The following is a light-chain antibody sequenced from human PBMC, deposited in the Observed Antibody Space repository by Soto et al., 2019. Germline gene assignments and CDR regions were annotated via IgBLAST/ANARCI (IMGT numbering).Light chain of an antibody. CDR2: DAS. CDR3: QQYDNLPPFT. CDR1: PDISHY. Sequence: DIQMTQSPSSLSASVGDRVTITCQASPDISHYLNWYQQKPGKAPKHLIYDASNLETGVPSRFSGSGSGTDFTFTIRSLQPEDISTYYCQQYDNLPPFTFGPGTKVDIK. J-gene: IGKJ3*01. V-gene: IGKV1-33*01.